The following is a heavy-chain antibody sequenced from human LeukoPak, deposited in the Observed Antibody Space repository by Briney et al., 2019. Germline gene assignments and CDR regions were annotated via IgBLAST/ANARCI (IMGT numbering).Heavy chain of an antibody. J-gene: IGHJ3*01. Sequence: SETLSLPCTFSGRSISSGDSYWSWIRQPPGKGLEWIGYIYYSGSTYYNPSLKSRVTISVDTSKNQFSLKVSSVTAADTAVYYCARAGKTYYLDAFDLWGQGTMVTVSS. D-gene: IGHD1-14*01. CDR1: GRSISSGDSY. V-gene: IGHV4-30-4*01. CDR2: IYYSGST. CDR3: ARAGKTYYLDAFDL.